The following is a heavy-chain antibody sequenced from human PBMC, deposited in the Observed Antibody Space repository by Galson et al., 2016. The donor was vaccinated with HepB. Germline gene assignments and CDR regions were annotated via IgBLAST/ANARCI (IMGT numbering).Heavy chain of an antibody. CDR1: GFTFSSYF. V-gene: IGHV3-7*03. D-gene: IGHD5-24*01. CDR2: IEKDGSEK. J-gene: IGHJ4*02. CDR3: AAGAGWVEDY. Sequence: SLRLSCAASGFTFSSYFMTWVRQAPGKGLQWVANIEKDGSEKNYVDSVKGRFTISRDNAKSSLYLQMNTLRAEDTAVYYCAAGAGWVEDYWGQGTLVIVSS.